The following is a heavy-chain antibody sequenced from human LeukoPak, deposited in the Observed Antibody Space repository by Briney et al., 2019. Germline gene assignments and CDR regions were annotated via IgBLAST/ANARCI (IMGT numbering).Heavy chain of an antibody. CDR2: IRSKANNYAT. J-gene: IGHJ4*02. D-gene: IGHD3-10*01. CDR3: ARPSQYGSGTDYYFDS. CDR1: GFIFSGSP. V-gene: IGHV3-73*01. Sequence: GGSLRLSCAASGFIFSGSPMHWVRQASGKGLEWVGHIRSKANNYATIYAASVKGRFTISRDDSKNTAYLQMNSLKTEDTAVYYCARPSQYGSGTDYYFDSWGQGTLVTVSS.